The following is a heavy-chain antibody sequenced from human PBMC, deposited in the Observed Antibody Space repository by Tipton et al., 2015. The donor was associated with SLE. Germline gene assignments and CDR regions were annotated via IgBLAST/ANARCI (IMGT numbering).Heavy chain of an antibody. D-gene: IGHD7-27*01. J-gene: IGHJ3*02. V-gene: IGHV4-34*01. CDR2: INHSGST. CDR3: ARGGLGMSDAFDI. Sequence: TLSLTCTVSGGSISSYYWSWIRQPPGKGLEWIGEINHSGSTNYNPSLKSRVTISVDTSKNQFSLKLSSVTAADTAVYYCARGGLGMSDAFDIWGQGTMVTVSS. CDR1: GGSISSYY.